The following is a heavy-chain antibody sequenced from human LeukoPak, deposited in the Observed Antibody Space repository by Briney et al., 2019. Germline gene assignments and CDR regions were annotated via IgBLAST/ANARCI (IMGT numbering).Heavy chain of an antibody. J-gene: IGHJ4*02. CDR3: ARDPWSGYFDY. CDR1: GGSISSYY. D-gene: IGHD3-3*01. Sequence: RSSETLSLTCTVSGGSISSYYWSWIRQPPGKGLEWIGYIYYSGSTNYNPSLKSRVTISEDTSKNQFSLKLSSVTAADTAVYYCARDPWSGYFDYWGQGALVTVSS. CDR2: IYYSGST. V-gene: IGHV4-59*01.